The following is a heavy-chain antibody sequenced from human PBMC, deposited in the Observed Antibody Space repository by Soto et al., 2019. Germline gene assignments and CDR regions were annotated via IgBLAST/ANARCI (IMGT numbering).Heavy chain of an antibody. D-gene: IGHD1-26*01. CDR1: GFRFRTRA. CDR3: TTHEEGAPWAGGFDS. V-gene: IGHV3-23*01. CDR2: IRPGGDST. Sequence: WGSLRLSCAASGFRFRTRAMSWVRQAPGKGLEWVASIRPGGDSTYYADSVKGRFAVSRDNSNVTLYLQMDSLRVEDTAIYYCTTHEEGAPWAGGFDSWGQGTLVTVSS. J-gene: IGHJ5*01.